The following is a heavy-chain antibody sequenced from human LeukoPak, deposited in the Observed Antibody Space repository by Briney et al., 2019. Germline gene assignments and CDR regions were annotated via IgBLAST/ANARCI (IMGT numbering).Heavy chain of an antibody. J-gene: IGHJ4*02. CDR2: IGTSSSTI. Sequence: GGSLRLSCAASGFTFSTYTMNWVRQPPGKGLEWVSNIGTSSSTIYYADSVKGRFTISRDNAKNSLYLQVNSLRAYDTAVYYCARGGRSTYFDWSPDYWGQGTLVTVSS. V-gene: IGHV3-48*01. CDR1: GFTFSTYT. D-gene: IGHD3-9*01. CDR3: ARGGRSTYFDWSPDY.